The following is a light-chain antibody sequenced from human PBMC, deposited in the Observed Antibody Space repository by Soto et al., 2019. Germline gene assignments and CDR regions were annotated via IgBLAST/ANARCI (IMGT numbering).Light chain of an antibody. CDR2: KVS. J-gene: IGKJ1*01. Sequence: DVVMTQSPLSLPVTLGQPASISCGSSQSLLYNDGETYLSWFQLRPGQSTRRLIYKVSNRDSGVPDRFSGSGSGTDFTLKITRVEAEDVGLYYCMQGTHWPQTFGPGTKVEIK. CDR3: MQGTHWPQT. V-gene: IGKV2-30*01. CDR1: QSLLYNDGETY.